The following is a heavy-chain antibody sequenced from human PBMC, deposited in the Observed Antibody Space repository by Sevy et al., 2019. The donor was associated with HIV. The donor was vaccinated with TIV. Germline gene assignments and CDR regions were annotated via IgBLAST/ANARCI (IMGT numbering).Heavy chain of an antibody. CDR2: INHSGST. Sequence: SETLSLTCAVYGGSVSGYYWSWIRQPPGKGLEWIGEINHSGSTNYNPSLKSRVTISVDTSKNQFSLKLSSVTAADTGVYYCARGDNYGDYVGRWFDPWGQGTLVTVSS. V-gene: IGHV4-34*01. CDR1: GGSVSGYY. J-gene: IGHJ5*02. CDR3: ARGDNYGDYVGRWFDP. D-gene: IGHD4-17*01.